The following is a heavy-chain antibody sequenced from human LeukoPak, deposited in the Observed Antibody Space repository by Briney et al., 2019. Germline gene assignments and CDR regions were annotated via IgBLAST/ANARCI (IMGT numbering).Heavy chain of an antibody. D-gene: IGHD2-15*01. CDR3: ARHGRLNCSGGSCYVY. Sequence: GESLKISCKGPGYSFTSYWISWVRQMPGKGLEWMGRIDPSDSYTNYSPSFQGHITISADKSISTAYLQWSSLKASDTAMYYCARHGRLNCSGGSCYVYWGQGTLVTVSS. CDR2: IDPSDSYT. J-gene: IGHJ4*02. CDR1: GYSFTSYW. V-gene: IGHV5-10-1*01.